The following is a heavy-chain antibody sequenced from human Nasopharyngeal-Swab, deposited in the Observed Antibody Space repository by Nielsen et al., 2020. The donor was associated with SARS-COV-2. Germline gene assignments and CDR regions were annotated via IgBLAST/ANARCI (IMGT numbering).Heavy chain of an antibody. J-gene: IGHJ3*02. Sequence: GGSLRLSCAASGFTFSSYWMSWVRQATGKGLEWVANIKQDGSEKYYVDSVKGRFTISRDNAKNSLYLQMNSLRAEDTAVYYCARDSGSYLTISDAFDIWGQGTMVTVSS. D-gene: IGHD1-26*01. CDR3: ARDSGSYLTISDAFDI. CDR1: GFTFSSYW. CDR2: IKQDGSEK. V-gene: IGHV3-7*05.